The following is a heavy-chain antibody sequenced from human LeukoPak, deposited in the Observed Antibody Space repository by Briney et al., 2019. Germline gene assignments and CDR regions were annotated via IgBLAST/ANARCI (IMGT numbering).Heavy chain of an antibody. J-gene: IGHJ5*02. V-gene: IGHV1-18*01. D-gene: IGHD3-10*01. Sequence: ASAKVSPKPSGYTSTSYGISTGPQSPGQGLERLGWIGTYNGNTNTAQKLQCRVTMTTDKPTSTAYKELRSLRSDDTAVYYCARGRYYGSVSYGNWFDPWGQGSMVTVPS. CDR3: ARGRYYGSVSYGNWFDP. CDR2: IGTYNGNT. CDR1: GYTSTSYG.